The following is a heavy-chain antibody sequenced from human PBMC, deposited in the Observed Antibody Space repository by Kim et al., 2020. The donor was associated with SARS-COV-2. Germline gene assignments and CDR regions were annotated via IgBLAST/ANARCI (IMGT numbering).Heavy chain of an antibody. V-gene: IGHV3-30*18. J-gene: IGHJ4*02. CDR2: ISYDGSNK. Sequence: GGSLRLSCAASGFTFSSYGMHWVRQAPGKGLEWVAVISYDGSNKYYADSVKGRFTISRDNSKNTLYLQMNSLRAEDTAVYYCAKDLLPTRSRGYFDYWGQGTLVTVSS. D-gene: IGHD3-10*01. CDR1: GFTFSSYG. CDR3: AKDLLPTRSRGYFDY.